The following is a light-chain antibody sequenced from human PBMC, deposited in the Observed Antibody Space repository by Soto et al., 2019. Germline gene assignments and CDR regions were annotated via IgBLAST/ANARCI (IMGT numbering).Light chain of an antibody. CDR1: QSVSSSY. CDR2: GAS. Sequence: EIVLTQSPGTLSLSPGERATLSCRASQSVSSSYLAWYQHKPGQAPRLLIYGASSRATGIPDRFSGSGSGTDLTLTISRLEPEDFAVYYCQQYGSSPTFGGGTKVDIK. J-gene: IGKJ4*01. V-gene: IGKV3-20*01. CDR3: QQYGSSPT.